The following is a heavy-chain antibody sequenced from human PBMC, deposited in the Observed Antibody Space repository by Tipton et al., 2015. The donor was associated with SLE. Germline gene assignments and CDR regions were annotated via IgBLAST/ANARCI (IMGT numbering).Heavy chain of an antibody. CDR2: INPNSGGT. Sequence: QVQLVQSGAEVKKPGASVKVSCKASGYSFTGYYMHWVRQAPGQGLEWMGWINPNSGGTNYAQKFQGRITMTRDTSISTAYMELSRLRSDDTAVYYCARPLEWLLPYCGMDVWGQGTTVLVSS. CDR3: ARPLEWLLPYCGMDV. CDR1: GYSFTGYY. D-gene: IGHD3-3*01. J-gene: IGHJ6*02. V-gene: IGHV1-2*02.